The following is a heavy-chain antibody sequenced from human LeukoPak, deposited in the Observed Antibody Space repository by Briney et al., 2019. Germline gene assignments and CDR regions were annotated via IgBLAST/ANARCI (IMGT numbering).Heavy chain of an antibody. CDR1: GFTFSSYA. D-gene: IGHD4-23*01. CDR2: ISGSGGST. Sequence: PGGSLRLSCAASGFTFSSYATSWVRQAPGKGLEWVSAISGSGGSTYYADSVKGRFTISRDNSKNTLYLQMNSLRAEDTAVYYCARDYGGSSPFDYWGQGTLVTVSS. J-gene: IGHJ4*02. V-gene: IGHV3-23*01. CDR3: ARDYGGSSPFDY.